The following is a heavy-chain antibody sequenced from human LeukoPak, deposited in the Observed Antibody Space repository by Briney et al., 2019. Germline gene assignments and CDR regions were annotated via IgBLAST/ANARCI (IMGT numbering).Heavy chain of an antibody. Sequence: SETLSLTCTVSGGSLGNYCWSWIRQPAGKGLEWIGRIYPTGHTHYNPSLKSRVTMSVDTSKNQFSLKMTSLTAADTAVYYCARITDPDYRSGWSGADYWGRGTQVTVSA. CDR1: GGSLGNYC. J-gene: IGHJ4*02. CDR3: ARITDPDYRSGWSGADY. CDR2: IYPTGHT. V-gene: IGHV4-4*07. D-gene: IGHD6-19*01.